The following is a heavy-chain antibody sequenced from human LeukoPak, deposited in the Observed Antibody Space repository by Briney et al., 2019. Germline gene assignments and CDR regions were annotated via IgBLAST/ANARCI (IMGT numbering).Heavy chain of an antibody. CDR2: ISAYNGNT. Sequence: ASVKVSCKASGYTFTSYGISWVRQAPGQGLEWMGWISAYNGNTNYAQELQGRVTMTTDTSTSTAYMELRSLRSDDTAVYYCARDRGYYDSSGPNFDYWGQGTLVTVSS. V-gene: IGHV1-18*01. CDR3: ARDRGYYDSSGPNFDY. D-gene: IGHD3-22*01. J-gene: IGHJ4*02. CDR1: GYTFTSYG.